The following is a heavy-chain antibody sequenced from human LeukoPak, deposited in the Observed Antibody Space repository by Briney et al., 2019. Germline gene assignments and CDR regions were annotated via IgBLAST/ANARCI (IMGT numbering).Heavy chain of an antibody. D-gene: IGHD2-2*01. J-gene: IGHJ6*03. V-gene: IGHV1-69*13. CDR3: VRTPRNLGYCSSTSCYFMDV. Sequence: ASVKVSCKASGGTFSSYAISWVRQAPGQGLEWMGGIIPMFGITNYAQKFQGRVTITADESTSTAYMDLSSLRSEDTAVYYCVRTPRNLGYCSSTSCYFMDVWGKGTSVIVSS. CDR1: GGTFSSYA. CDR2: IIPMFGIT.